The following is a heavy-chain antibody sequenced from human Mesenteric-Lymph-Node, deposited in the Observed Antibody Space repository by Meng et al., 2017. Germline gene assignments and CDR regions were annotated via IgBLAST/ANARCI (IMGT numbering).Heavy chain of an antibody. V-gene: IGHV3-33*07. J-gene: IGHJ6*02. Sequence: GESLKISCAASGFSFSTSAMIWVRQAPGKGLEWVAGIWYGVSNTYYRDSVKGRFTVSRDDSKDTLYLQMNSLRAEDTAVYYCARWGVCSGGSCFVSATYGMDVWGQGTTVTVSS. CDR2: IWYGVSNT. CDR3: ARWGVCSGGSCFVSATYGMDV. CDR1: GFSFSTSA. D-gene: IGHD2-15*01.